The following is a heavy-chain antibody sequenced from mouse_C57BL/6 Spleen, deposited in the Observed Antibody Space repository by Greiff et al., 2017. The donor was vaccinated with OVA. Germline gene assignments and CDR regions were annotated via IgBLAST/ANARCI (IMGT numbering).Heavy chain of an antibody. J-gene: IGHJ2*01. CDR3: TRSELFFDY. D-gene: IGHD4-1*01. CDR1: GYTFTDYE. CDR2: IDPETGGT. Sequence: VHLVESGAELVRPGASVTLSCKASGYTFTDYEMHWVKQTPVHGLEWIGAIDPETGGTAYNQKFKGKAILTADKSSSTAYMELRSLTSEDSAVYYCTRSELFFDYWGQGTTLTVSS. V-gene: IGHV1-15*01.